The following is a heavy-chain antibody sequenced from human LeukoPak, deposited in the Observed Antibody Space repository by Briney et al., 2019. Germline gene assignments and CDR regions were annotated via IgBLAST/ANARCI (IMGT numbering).Heavy chain of an antibody. V-gene: IGHV1-2*02. J-gene: IGHJ4*02. D-gene: IGHD1-7*01. CDR1: GYTFTGYY. Sequence: GASVKVSCKASGYTFTGYYMHWVRQAPGQGLEWMGWINPNSGGTNSAQKFQGRVTMTRDTSISTAYMELSRLSSDDTAVYYCARLELRGEDYWGQGTLVTVSS. CDR2: INPNSGGT. CDR3: ARLELRGEDY.